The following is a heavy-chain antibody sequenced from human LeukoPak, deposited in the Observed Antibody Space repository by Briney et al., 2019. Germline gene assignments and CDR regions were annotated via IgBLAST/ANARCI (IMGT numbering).Heavy chain of an antibody. D-gene: IGHD5-24*01. CDR2: INPDGGNT. CDR1: AYTFTNSY. J-gene: IGHJ3*01. V-gene: IGHV1-46*01. CDR3: ARIRDGYNDAYDL. Sequence: ASVKVSCKASAYTFTNSYIHWVRQAPGQVLEWMGLINPDGGNTNYAQNFQGRVTLTRDTSTSTVYMELSSLRSEDTAIYYCARIRDGYNDAYDLWGQGTVVTVPS.